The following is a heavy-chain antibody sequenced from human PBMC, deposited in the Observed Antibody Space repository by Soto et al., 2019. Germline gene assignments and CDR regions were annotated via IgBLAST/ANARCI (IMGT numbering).Heavy chain of an antibody. J-gene: IGHJ4*02. CDR3: AKGEDIVATGPVDFDY. D-gene: IGHD5-12*01. CDR2: ISGSGGST. CDR1: GFTFSSYA. Sequence: HPGGSLRLSCAASGFTFSSYAMSWVRQAPGKGLEWVSAISGSGGSTYYADSVKGRFTISRDNSKNTLYLQMNSLRAEDTAVYYCAKGEDIVATGPVDFDYWGQGTLVTVSS. V-gene: IGHV3-23*01.